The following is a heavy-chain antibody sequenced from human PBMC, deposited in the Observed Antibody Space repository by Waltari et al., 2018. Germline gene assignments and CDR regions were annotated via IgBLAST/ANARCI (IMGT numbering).Heavy chain of an antibody. D-gene: IGHD2-2*01. CDR2: INYDGSQK. CDR3: AKSRGFEY. CDR1: RFTFSRYW. J-gene: IGHJ4*02. V-gene: IGHV3-7*01. Sequence: EVQLVESGGGLVQPGGSLRLSCEASRFTFSRYWMSWVRQTPGKGLEWVANINYDGSQKYYVDSVKGRFTISRDNAKNSVYLQMNSLRVDDTAMYYCAKSRGFEYWGQGTLITVSS.